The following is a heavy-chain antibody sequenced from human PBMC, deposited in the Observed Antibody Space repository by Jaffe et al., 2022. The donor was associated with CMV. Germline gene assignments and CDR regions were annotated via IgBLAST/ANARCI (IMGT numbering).Heavy chain of an antibody. Sequence: QVQLQESGPGLVKPSETLSLTCTVSGGSISSYYWSWIRQPPGKGLEWIGYIYYSGSTNYNPSLKSRVTISVDTSKNQFSLKLSSVTAADTAVYYCARVPSRYSSGWPAGISYWYFDLWGRGTLVTVSS. CDR1: GGSISSYY. V-gene: IGHV4-59*01. D-gene: IGHD6-19*01. CDR2: IYYSGST. CDR3: ARVPSRYSSGWPAGISYWYFDL. J-gene: IGHJ2*01.